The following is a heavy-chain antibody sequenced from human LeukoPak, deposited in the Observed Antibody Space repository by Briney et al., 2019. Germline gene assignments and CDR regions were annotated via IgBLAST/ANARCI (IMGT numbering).Heavy chain of an antibody. V-gene: IGHV4-4*02. CDR2: IYHSGST. J-gene: IGHJ4*02. Sequence: PSETLSLTCAVSGGSISSSNWWSWVRQPPGKGLEWIGEIYHSGSTNYNPSLKSRVTISVGKSKNQFSLKLSSVTAADTAVYYCATVYCSSTSCYDDYWGQGTLVTVSS. CDR1: GGSISSSNW. D-gene: IGHD2-2*01. CDR3: ATVYCSSTSCYDDY.